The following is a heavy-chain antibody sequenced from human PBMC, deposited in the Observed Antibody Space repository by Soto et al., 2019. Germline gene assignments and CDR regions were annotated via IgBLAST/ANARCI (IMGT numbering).Heavy chain of an antibody. CDR2: IIPIFGTA. CDR3: ARETAILKQGIDY. CDR1: GGTFSSYA. Sequence: SVKVSCKASGGTFSSYAISWVRQAPGQGLEWMGGIIPIFGTANYAQKFQGRVTITADESTSTAYMELSSLRSEDTAVYYCARETAILKQGIDYWGQGTLVTVSS. V-gene: IGHV1-69*13. J-gene: IGHJ4*02.